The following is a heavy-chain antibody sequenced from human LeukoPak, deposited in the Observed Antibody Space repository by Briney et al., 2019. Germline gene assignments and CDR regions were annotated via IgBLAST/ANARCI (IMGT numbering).Heavy chain of an antibody. Sequence: SETLSLTCAVYGGSFSGYYWSWIRQPPGKGLEWIGEINHSESTNYNPSLKSRVTVSVDTSKNQFSLRLSSVTAADTAVYYCATRPDIAAAGPGWFDPWGQGTLVTVSS. CDR2: INHSEST. CDR1: GGSFSGYY. V-gene: IGHV4-34*01. CDR3: ATRPDIAAAGPGWFDP. J-gene: IGHJ5*02. D-gene: IGHD6-13*01.